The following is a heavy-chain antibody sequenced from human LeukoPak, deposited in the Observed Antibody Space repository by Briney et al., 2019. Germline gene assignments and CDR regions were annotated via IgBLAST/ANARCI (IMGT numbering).Heavy chain of an antibody. J-gene: IGHJ4*02. Sequence: GGSLRLSCAASGFTFSSYAMHWVRQAPGKGLEWVGRIKSKTDGGTTDYAAPVKGRFTISRDDSKNTLYLQMNSLKTEDTAVYYCTTDLRYIVVVVAAMTYDYWGQGTLVTVSS. CDR1: GFTFSSYA. CDR2: IKSKTDGGTT. D-gene: IGHD2-15*01. CDR3: TTDLRYIVVVVAAMTYDY. V-gene: IGHV3-15*01.